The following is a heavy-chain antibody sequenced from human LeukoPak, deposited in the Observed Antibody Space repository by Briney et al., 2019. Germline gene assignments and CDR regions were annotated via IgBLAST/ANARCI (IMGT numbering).Heavy chain of an antibody. J-gene: IGHJ3*02. Sequence: SETLSLTCSVTGFSISSGYYWGWIRPSPGKGLEWIGSIYHSGNTQYNPSLKSRVTISVDTSENQFSLKLSSVTAADTAVYYCARDGLSRDFLTGYYMGAFDIWGPGTTVTVSS. CDR1: GFSISSGYY. D-gene: IGHD3-9*01. V-gene: IGHV4-38-2*02. CDR3: ARDGLSRDFLTGYYMGAFDI. CDR2: IYHSGNT.